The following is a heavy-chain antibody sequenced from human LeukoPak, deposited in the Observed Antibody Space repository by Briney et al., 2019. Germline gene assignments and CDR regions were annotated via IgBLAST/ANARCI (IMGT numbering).Heavy chain of an antibody. CDR1: GGTFSTYT. V-gene: IGHV1-69*05. D-gene: IGHD2-15*01. CDR2: IIPIFGTA. J-gene: IGHJ3*02. Sequence: SVKVSCKASGGTFSTYTISWVRQAPGQGLEWMGGIIPIFGTANHAQKFQGRVTITTDDSTSTVYMELSSLRSEDTAVYYCARDRSSSSPDALDIWGQGTMVTVSS. CDR3: ARDRSSSSPDALDI.